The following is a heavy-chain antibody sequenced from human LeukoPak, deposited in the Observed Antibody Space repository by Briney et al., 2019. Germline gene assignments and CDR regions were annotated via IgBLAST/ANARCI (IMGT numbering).Heavy chain of an antibody. J-gene: IGHJ5*02. CDR3: ARDVGITVADSFDP. CDR2: STPDGKST. V-gene: IGHV1-46*01. D-gene: IGHD6-13*01. CDR1: GYTFISFY. Sequence: ASVKVSCKTSGYTFISFYMHWVRQAPGQGLEWMGISTPDGKSTTYAEKFQGRVTMTTDTSTSTAYMEVRGLRSDDTAMYYCARDVGITVADSFDPWGQGTLVTVSS.